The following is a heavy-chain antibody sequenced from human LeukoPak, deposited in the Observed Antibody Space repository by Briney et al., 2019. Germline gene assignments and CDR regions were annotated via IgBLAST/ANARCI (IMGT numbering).Heavy chain of an antibody. D-gene: IGHD2-15*01. Sequence: GGSLRLSCAASGFTFSSYSMKWVRQAPGKGREWVSSISSSSSYIYYADSVKGRFTISRDNAKNSLYLQMNSLRAEDTAVYYCARGYCSGGSCSGEYGYFDYWGQGTLVTVSS. CDR3: ARGYCSGGSCSGEYGYFDY. J-gene: IGHJ4*02. CDR2: ISSSSSYI. CDR1: GFTFSSYS. V-gene: IGHV3-21*01.